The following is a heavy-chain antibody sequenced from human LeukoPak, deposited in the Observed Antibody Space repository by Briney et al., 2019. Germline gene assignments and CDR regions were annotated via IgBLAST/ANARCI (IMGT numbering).Heavy chain of an antibody. D-gene: IGHD4-11*01. CDR3: ARPGYSNLFDY. V-gene: IGHV3-74*01. CDR2: ITADGSNA. Sequence: GGSLRLSCAASGFTFSSYWMRWVRQAPGKGLVWVSRITADGSNAVYADFVKGRFTISRDNAKSTLYLQMNSLRAEDTAVYYCARPGYSNLFDYWGQGTLVTVSS. J-gene: IGHJ4*02. CDR1: GFTFSSYW.